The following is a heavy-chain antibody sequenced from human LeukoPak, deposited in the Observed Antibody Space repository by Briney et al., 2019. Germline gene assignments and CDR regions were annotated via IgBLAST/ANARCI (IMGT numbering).Heavy chain of an antibody. Sequence: SQTLSLTCTVSGGSISSGGYYWSWIRQHPGKGLEWIGYIYYSGSTYYNPSLKSRVTISVDMSKNQFSLKLSSVTAADTAVYYCARVHGDSYWYFDLWGRGTLVTVSS. J-gene: IGHJ2*01. V-gene: IGHV4-31*03. CDR2: IYYSGST. D-gene: IGHD4-17*01. CDR1: GGSISSGGYY. CDR3: ARVHGDSYWYFDL.